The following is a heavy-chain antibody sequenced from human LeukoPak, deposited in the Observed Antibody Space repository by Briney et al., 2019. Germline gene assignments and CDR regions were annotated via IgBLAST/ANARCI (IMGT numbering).Heavy chain of an antibody. V-gene: IGHV1-69*13. D-gene: IGHD2-2*03. CDR2: MIPIFGTA. CDR3: ASGYCSSTSCYHYYYYMDV. CDR1: GGTFCSYA. J-gene: IGHJ6*03. Sequence: SVKVSCKASGGTFCSYAISWVRQAPGQGLEWMGGMIPIFGTANYAQKFQGRVTITADESTSTAYMELSSLRSEDTAVYYCASGYCSSTSCYHYYYYMDVWGKGTTVTVSS.